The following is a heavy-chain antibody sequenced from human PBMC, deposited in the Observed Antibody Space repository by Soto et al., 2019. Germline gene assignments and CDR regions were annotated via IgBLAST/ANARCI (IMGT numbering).Heavy chain of an antibody. J-gene: IGHJ6*02. CDR2: ISSSSSYI. V-gene: IGHV3-21*01. Sequence: GGSLRLSCAASGFTFSSYAMTWVRQAPGKGLEWVSSISSSSSYIYYAHSVKGRFTISRDNAKNSLYLQMNSLRAEDTAVYYCVGLSDVDWSGNYCYHLYYGIDVWGQGTTVTVSS. CDR1: GFTFSSYA. CDR3: VGLSDVDWSGNYCYHLYYGIDV. D-gene: IGHD3-3*01.